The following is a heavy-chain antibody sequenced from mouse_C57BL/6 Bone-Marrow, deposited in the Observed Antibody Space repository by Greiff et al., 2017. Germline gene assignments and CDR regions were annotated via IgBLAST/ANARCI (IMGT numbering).Heavy chain of an antibody. CDR1: GFTFSDYG. D-gene: IGHD1-3*01. V-gene: IGHV5-17*01. CDR3: ARITSWFAY. CDR2: ISSGSSTI. J-gene: IGHJ3*01. Sequence: EVKLMESGGGLMKPKRSLKISCAASGFTFSDYGMHWVRQAPEKGLEWVAYISSGSSTIYYADTVKGRFTISRDNAKNTLFLQMTSLRSEDTAMYYCARITSWFAYWGQGTLVTVSA.